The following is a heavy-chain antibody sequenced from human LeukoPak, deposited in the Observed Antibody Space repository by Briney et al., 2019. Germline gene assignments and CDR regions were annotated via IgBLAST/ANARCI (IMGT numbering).Heavy chain of an antibody. CDR3: ARLLVVARGFDY. CDR2: IFYNGNT. D-gene: IGHD2-15*01. CDR1: GASFSSYY. V-gene: IGHV4-59*12. J-gene: IGHJ4*02. Sequence: SETLSLTCTVSGASFSSYYWSWLRQPPGKGLEWIAYIFYNGNTKYNPSLKSRVTISVDKSKNQFSLKLSSVTAADTAVYYCARLLVVARGFDYWGQGTLVTVSS.